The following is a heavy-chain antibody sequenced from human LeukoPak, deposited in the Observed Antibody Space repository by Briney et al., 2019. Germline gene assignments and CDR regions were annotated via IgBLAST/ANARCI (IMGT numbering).Heavy chain of an antibody. CDR1: GFTFINYA. CDR2: ISKSSDAT. Sequence: GGSLRLSCAASGFTFINYAMSWVRQAPGKGLEWVSLISKSSDATYYAPSVKGRFTISRDNSKNTLYLQMNSLRAEDTAIYYCAKNGDRGAYCSGGTCYPYYYYYMDVWGKGTTVTISS. D-gene: IGHD2-15*01. J-gene: IGHJ6*03. V-gene: IGHV3-23*01. CDR3: AKNGDRGAYCSGGTCYPYYYYYMDV.